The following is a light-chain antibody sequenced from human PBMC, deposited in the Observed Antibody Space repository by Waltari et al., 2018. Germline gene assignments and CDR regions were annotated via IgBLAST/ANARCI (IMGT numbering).Light chain of an antibody. Sequence: QTVVTQEPSLSVSPGGTVTLTCGLSYGSVSPTYYPSWYQQAPGQAPRKLIFDTNTRSSGVPDRFSCSILDNKAALTITGAQADDESDYYCVLSMGSGIWVFGGGTKLTVL. CDR1: YGSVSPTYY. J-gene: IGLJ3*02. CDR3: VLSMGSGIWV. V-gene: IGLV8-61*01. CDR2: DTN.